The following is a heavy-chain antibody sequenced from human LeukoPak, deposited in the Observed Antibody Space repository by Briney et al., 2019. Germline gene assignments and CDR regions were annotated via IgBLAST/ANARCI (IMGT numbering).Heavy chain of an antibody. V-gene: IGHV3-21*01. D-gene: IGHD3-16*01. CDR3: TRTVTVLGVYYGMDV. J-gene: IGHJ6*02. Sequence: PGGSLRLSCAASGFIFSSYSMNWVRQAPGKGLEWVSSISTGSSYIYYADSVKGRFTISRDNAKNSLDLQMNSLRAEDTALYYCTRTVTVLGVYYGMDVWGQGTTVTVSS. CDR2: ISTGSSYI. CDR1: GFIFSSYS.